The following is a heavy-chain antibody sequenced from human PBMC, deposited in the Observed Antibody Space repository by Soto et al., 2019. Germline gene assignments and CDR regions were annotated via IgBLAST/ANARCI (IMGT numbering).Heavy chain of an antibody. J-gene: IGHJ4*02. Sequence: QVQLVQSGAEVKKHGSSVRVYCKASGGTFSSYTLSLVRQAPGQGLAWMGRIIPILGIAKYAQKFQGRVTITADKSTRTAYMELSSLRSDETAVYYCARALTVGVPADCWGQGTLVTVSS. D-gene: IGHD1-26*01. CDR2: IIPILGIA. CDR1: GGTFSSYT. V-gene: IGHV1-69*02. CDR3: ARALTVGVPADC.